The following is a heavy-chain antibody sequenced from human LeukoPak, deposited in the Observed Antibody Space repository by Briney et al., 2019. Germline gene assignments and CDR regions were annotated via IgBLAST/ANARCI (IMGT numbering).Heavy chain of an antibody. V-gene: IGHV4-34*01. D-gene: IGHD6-6*01. CDR1: GASFSNYY. CDR3: ARGGGAARPRYFDL. CDR2: MNQSGRA. J-gene: IGHJ2*01. Sequence: SETLSLTCAVYGASFSNYYWGWVRQPPGKGLEWIGEMNQSGRANYNPSLKSRVTLSVDTSKNQFSLKLDSVTAADTAVYYYARGGGAARPRYFDLWGRGTLVTVSS.